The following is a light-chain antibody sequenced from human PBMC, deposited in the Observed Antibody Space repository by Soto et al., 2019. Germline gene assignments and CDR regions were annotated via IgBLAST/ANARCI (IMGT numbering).Light chain of an antibody. CDR2: DVS. Sequence: QSVLTQPASVSGSPGQSITISCTGTSNDVGGSNYVSWYQHHPGKAPKLIIYDVSDRPSCISSRFSGSKSANTASLTISGLQAEDEADYTCSSYSSGSTLVVFGGGTKLTVL. V-gene: IGLV2-14*03. J-gene: IGLJ2*01. CDR3: SSYSSGSTLVV. CDR1: SNDVGGSNY.